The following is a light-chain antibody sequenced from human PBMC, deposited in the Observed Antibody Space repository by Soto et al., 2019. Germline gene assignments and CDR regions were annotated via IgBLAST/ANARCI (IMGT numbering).Light chain of an antibody. CDR2: DVS. V-gene: IGLV2-14*01. CDR3: NSYAGTGLGV. CDR1: SSDVGTNHY. Sequence: QSALTQPASVSGSPGQSITLSCTGTSSDVGTNHYVSWYQQHPGKAPKLMIYDVSSRPSGISNRFSGSKSGNTASLTISGLQAEDEGVYYCNSYAGTGLGVFGGGTKLTVL. J-gene: IGLJ2*01.